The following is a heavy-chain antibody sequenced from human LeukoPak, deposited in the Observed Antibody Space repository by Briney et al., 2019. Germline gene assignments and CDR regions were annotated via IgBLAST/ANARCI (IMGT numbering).Heavy chain of an antibody. V-gene: IGHV4-4*07. J-gene: IGHJ5*02. D-gene: IGHD3-10*01. Sequence: PSETLSLTCTVSGGSISSYYWSWIRQPAGKGLEWIGRIYTSGSTNYNPSLKSRVTMSVVTSKNQFSLKLSSVTAADTAVYYCARGADSRGVIEDWFDPWGQGTLVTVSS. CDR2: IYTSGST. CDR3: ARGADSRGVIEDWFDP. CDR1: GGSISSYY.